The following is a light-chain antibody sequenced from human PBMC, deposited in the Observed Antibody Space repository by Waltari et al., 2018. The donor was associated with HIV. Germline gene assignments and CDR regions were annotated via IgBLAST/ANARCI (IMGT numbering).Light chain of an antibody. CDR1: TANIGTNT. CDR2: SDN. CDR3: ASWDASLDGWV. V-gene: IGLV1-44*01. Sequence: QSLLTQPPSASGTPGQRVTISCSGGTANIGTNTVNWYKQRPGTAPTLLIFSDNLRHSGVSARFSGSKSGTSASLAISGLRSDDEAKFICASWDASLDGWVFGGGTQLTVL. J-gene: IGLJ3*02.